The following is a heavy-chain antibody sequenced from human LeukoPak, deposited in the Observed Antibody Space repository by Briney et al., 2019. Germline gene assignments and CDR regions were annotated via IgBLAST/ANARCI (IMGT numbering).Heavy chain of an antibody. D-gene: IGHD5-18*01. CDR1: GYSFTSYW. V-gene: IGHV5-51*01. CDR2: IYPGDSDT. Sequence: GESLKISCKGSGYSFTSYWIGWVRQMPGKGLEWMGIIYPGDSDTRYSPSFQGQVTISADKSISTAYLQWSSLKASDTAMYYCARHEYSYGFRSTNFDYWGQGTLVTVSS. CDR3: ARHEYSYGFRSTNFDY. J-gene: IGHJ4*02.